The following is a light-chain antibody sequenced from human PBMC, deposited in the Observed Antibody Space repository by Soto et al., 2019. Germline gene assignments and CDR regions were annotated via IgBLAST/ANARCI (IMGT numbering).Light chain of an antibody. Sequence: EIVLTQSPGTLSLSPGESATLSCRASQSISSSIYLAWYQQKPGQAPRLLIYGASSRATGIPDRFSGSGSGTDFTLTISRLEPEDFAVYYCQQYGSSPRTLGQGTKVDIK. CDR1: QSISSSIY. V-gene: IGKV3-20*01. J-gene: IGKJ1*01. CDR3: QQYGSSPRT. CDR2: GAS.